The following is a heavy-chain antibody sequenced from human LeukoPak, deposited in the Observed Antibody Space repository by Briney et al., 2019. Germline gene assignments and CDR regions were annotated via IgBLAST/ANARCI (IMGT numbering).Heavy chain of an antibody. CDR1: GYTFTSYG. CDR2: INPSGGST. CDR3: AREEMVATTTFDY. D-gene: IGHD5-12*01. Sequence: ASVKVSCKASGYTFTSYGISWVRQAPGQGLEWMGIINPSGGSTSYAQKFQGRVTMTRDTSTSTVYMELSSLRSEDTAVYYCAREEMVATTTFDYWGQGTLVTVSS. V-gene: IGHV1-46*01. J-gene: IGHJ4*02.